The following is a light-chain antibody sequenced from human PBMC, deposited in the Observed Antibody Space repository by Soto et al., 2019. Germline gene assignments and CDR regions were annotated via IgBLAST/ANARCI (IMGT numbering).Light chain of an antibody. J-gene: IGKJ1*01. CDR3: QQYNTWWT. V-gene: IGKV3-15*01. CDR1: QSVSSN. CDR2: GAS. Sequence: EIVMTQSPATLSVSPGERATLSCRASQSVSSNLAWYQKKPGQAPRLLIYGASTRATGIPTRFSGSGSGTELPLTISSLQSEDFAFYYCQQYNTWWTFGQGTRVEIK.